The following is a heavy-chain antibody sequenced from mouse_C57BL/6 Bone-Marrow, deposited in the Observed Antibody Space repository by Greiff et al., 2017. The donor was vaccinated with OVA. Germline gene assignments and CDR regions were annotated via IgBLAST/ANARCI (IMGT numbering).Heavy chain of an antibody. V-gene: IGHV1-53*01. CDR1: GYTFTSYW. Sequence: QVQLQQPGTELVKPGASVKLSCKASGYTFTSYWMHWVKQRPGQGLEWIGNINPSNGGTNYNEKFKSKATLTVDKSSSTAYMQLSSLTSEDSAVYYGAREGIYYGNYDYWGQGTTLTVSS. CDR3: AREGIYYGNYDY. D-gene: IGHD2-1*01. CDR2: INPSNGGT. J-gene: IGHJ2*01.